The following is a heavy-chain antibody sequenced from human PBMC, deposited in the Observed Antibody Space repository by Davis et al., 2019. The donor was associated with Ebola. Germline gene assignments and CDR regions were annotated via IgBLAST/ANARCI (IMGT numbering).Heavy chain of an antibody. CDR1: GFTFSSYW. CDR3: ARVAAFTIWFDP. CDR2: IKQDGSEK. Sequence: GESLKIPCAASGFTFSSYWMSWVRQAPGKGLEWVANIKQDGSEKYYVDSVKGRFTISRDNAKNSLYLQMNSLRAEDTAVYYCARVAAFTIWFDPWGQGTLVTVSS. J-gene: IGHJ5*02. D-gene: IGHD3-10*01. V-gene: IGHV3-7*01.